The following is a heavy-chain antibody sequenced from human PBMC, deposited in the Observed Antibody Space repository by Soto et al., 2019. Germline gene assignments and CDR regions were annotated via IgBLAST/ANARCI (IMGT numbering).Heavy chain of an antibody. V-gene: IGHV4-59*01. CDR1: SISSYY. CDR3: VRYIAAIGRYYYGMDV. CDR2: IYFTGDT. D-gene: IGHD6-13*01. J-gene: IGHJ6*02. Sequence: SETLSLTYTVPSISSYYWSWIRQPPGKGLEWIGYIYFTGDTNYNPSLKSRVTMSIDTSQNQFSLKLTSVTAADTAVYYCVRYIAAIGRYYYGMDVWGQGTTVTVSS.